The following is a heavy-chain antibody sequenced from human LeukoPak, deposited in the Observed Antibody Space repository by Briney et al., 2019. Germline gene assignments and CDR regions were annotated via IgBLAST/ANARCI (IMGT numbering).Heavy chain of an antibody. J-gene: IGHJ4*02. CDR3: ARNPGSIAAAGEADY. CDR1: GYTFTGYY. V-gene: IGHV1-2*02. CDR2: INPNSGGT. D-gene: IGHD6-13*01. Sequence: VASVKVSCKASGYTFTGYYMHWVRQAPGQGLEWMGWINPNSGGTNYAQKFQGRVTMTRDTSISTAYMELSRLRSDDTAVYYCARNPGSIAAAGEADYWGQRTLVTVSS.